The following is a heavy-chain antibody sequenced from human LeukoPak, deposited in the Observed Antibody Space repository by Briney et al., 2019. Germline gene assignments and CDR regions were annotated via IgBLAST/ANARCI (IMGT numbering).Heavy chain of an antibody. CDR1: GFTFSSYR. J-gene: IGHJ3*02. Sequence: PGGSLRLSCAASGFTFSSYRMNWVRQAPGKGLEWVSSISSSSSYIYSADSMKGRFTISRDNAKNSLYLQMNSLRAEDTAVYYCARGLGVPDAFDIWGQGTMVTVSP. D-gene: IGHD1-26*01. CDR2: ISSSSSYI. V-gene: IGHV3-21*01. CDR3: ARGLGVPDAFDI.